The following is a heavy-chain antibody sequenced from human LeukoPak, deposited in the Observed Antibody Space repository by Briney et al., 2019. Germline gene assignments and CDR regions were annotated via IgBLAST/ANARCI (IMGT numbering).Heavy chain of an antibody. V-gene: IGHV3-23*01. Sequence: PGGSLRLSCAASGFTLSSYAMSWVRRAPGKGLEWVSAISGSGGSPYYADSVKGRFSISRDNSKTTLYLQMNSLRAEDTAVYYCARGEGTGKGLRFWGQGTLVTVSS. CDR1: GFTLSSYA. J-gene: IGHJ4*02. CDR3: ARGEGTGKGLRF. D-gene: IGHD3-10*01. CDR2: ISGSGGSP.